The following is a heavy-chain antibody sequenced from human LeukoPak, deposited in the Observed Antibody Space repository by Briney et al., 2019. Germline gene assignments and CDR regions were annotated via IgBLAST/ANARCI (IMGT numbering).Heavy chain of an antibody. CDR1: AFTFSTYA. CDR3: AKPGRGILVDNWFDP. V-gene: IGHV3-23*01. J-gene: IGHJ5*02. CDR2: ISGSGGNT. D-gene: IGHD3-22*01. Sequence: GGSLRLSCTASAFTFSTYAMSWVRHAPGKALEWVSAISGSGGNTFYADSVKGRFTISRDNSKNTLYLQMNSLRAEDTAVYYCAKPGRGILVDNWFDPWGQGTLVTVSS.